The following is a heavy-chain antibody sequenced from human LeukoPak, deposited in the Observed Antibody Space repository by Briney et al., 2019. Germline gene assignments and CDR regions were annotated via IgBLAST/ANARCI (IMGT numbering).Heavy chain of an antibody. J-gene: IGHJ5*02. CDR2: IKQEGTET. Sequence: GGSLRLSCAASGFTFSSYWMSWVRQTPGKGLEWLANIKQEGTETYYVDSVKGRFTISRDNAKSSLYLQMNSLRAEDTAVYYCARGSRGYDSSGGPWGQGTLVTVSS. V-gene: IGHV3-7*01. D-gene: IGHD3-22*01. CDR1: GFTFSSYW. CDR3: ARGSRGYDSSGGP.